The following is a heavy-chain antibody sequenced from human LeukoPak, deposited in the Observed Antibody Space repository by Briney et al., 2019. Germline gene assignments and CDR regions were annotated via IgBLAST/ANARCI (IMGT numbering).Heavy chain of an antibody. V-gene: IGHV1-69*06. Sequence: GASVKVSCKASGGTFSSYAISGVRQAPGQGLEWMGGIIPIFGTANYAQKFQGRVTITADKSTSTAYMELSSLRSEDTAVYYCARVRGIAAAGTYYYYCMDVWGKGTTVTVSS. CDR1: GGTFSSYA. CDR3: ARVRGIAAAGTYYYYCMDV. J-gene: IGHJ6*03. CDR2: IIPIFGTA. D-gene: IGHD6-13*01.